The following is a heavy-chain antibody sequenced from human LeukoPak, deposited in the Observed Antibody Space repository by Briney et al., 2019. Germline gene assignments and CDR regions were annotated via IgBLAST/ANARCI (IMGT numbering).Heavy chain of an antibody. CDR1: GGSISSYY. Sequence: SETLSLTCTVSGGSISSYYWSWIRQPAGKGLEWIGRIYTSGSTYYNPSLKSRVTISVDTSKNQFSLKLTSVTAADTAVYYCAREEGDCVTVRCYESFDIWGQGTMVAVSP. CDR3: AREEGDCVTVRCYESFDI. J-gene: IGHJ3*02. CDR2: IYTSGST. D-gene: IGHD2-2*01. V-gene: IGHV4-4*07.